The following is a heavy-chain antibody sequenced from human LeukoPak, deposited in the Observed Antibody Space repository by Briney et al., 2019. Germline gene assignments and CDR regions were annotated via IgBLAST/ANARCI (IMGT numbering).Heavy chain of an antibody. CDR1: GYTFTSYY. D-gene: IGHD3-10*01. Sequence: ASVKVSCKASGYTFTSYYMHWVRQAPGQGLEWMGIINPSGGSTSYAQKFQGRVTMTRDMSTSTVYMELSSLRSEDTAVYYCARTRYHYYGSVSSPSDAFDIWGQGTMVTVSS. V-gene: IGHV1-46*01. CDR3: ARTRYHYYGSVSSPSDAFDI. CDR2: INPSGGST. J-gene: IGHJ3*02.